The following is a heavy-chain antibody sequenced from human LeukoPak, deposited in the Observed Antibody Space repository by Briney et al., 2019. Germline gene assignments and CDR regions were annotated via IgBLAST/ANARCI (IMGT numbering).Heavy chain of an antibody. D-gene: IGHD4-17*01. Sequence: SETLSLTCTVSGGSISSYYWSWIRQPPGKGLEWIGYIYYSGSTNYNPFLKSRVTISVDTSKNQFSLKLSSVTAADTAVYYCATMTTVFSTGYWGQGTLVTVSS. CDR3: ATMTTVFSTGY. CDR2: IYYSGST. V-gene: IGHV4-59*01. J-gene: IGHJ4*02. CDR1: GGSISSYY.